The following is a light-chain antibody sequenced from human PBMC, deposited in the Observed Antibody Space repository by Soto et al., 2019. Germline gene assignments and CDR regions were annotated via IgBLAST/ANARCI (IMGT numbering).Light chain of an antibody. CDR1: SSDVGGYNY. CDR2: DVS. V-gene: IGLV2-14*03. Sequence: QSVLTQPASVSGSPGQSITISCTGTSSDVGGYNYVSWYQHHPGKAPKLIIFDVSNRPSGVSNRFSGSKSGNTASLTISGLPPEDEADYYCSSYTTSNTRQIVFGTGTKVTVL. CDR3: SSYTTSNTRQIV. J-gene: IGLJ1*01.